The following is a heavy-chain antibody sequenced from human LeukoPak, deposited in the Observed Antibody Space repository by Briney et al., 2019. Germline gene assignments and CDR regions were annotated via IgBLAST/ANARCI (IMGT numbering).Heavy chain of an antibody. J-gene: IGHJ4*02. D-gene: IGHD2-15*01. CDR1: GFTFSSYS. V-gene: IGHV3-21*01. Sequence: GGSLRLSCAASGFTFSSYSMNWVRQAPGKGLEWVSSISSSSSYIYYADSVKGRFTISRDNAKNSLYLQMNSLRAEDTAVYYCARVRDIVVVVAASFDYWGQGTLVTVSS. CDR2: ISSSSSYI. CDR3: ARVRDIVVVVAASFDY.